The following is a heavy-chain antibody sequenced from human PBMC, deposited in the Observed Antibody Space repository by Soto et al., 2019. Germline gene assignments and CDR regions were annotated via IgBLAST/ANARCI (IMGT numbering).Heavy chain of an antibody. CDR2: IWNDGSQK. CDR1: GFVYSQYA. Sequence: VQLVESGGGVVQPGRSLRLSCEASGFVYSQYAMHWVRQAPGTGPEWVALIWNDGSQKNYVDSVKGRFTISRDNSKNTLNLQMNSLRADDTAMYFCVRGIPSQYSSTWLYWHFDLWGPGTLVTVSS. CDR3: VRGIPSQYSSTWLYWHFDL. V-gene: IGHV3-33*01. J-gene: IGHJ2*01. D-gene: IGHD6-13*01.